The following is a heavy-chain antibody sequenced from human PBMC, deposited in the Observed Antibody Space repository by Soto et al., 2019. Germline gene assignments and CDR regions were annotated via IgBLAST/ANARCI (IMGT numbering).Heavy chain of an antibody. CDR1: GGSFTSDNYY. J-gene: IGHJ6*02. V-gene: IGHV4-39*07. CDR2: MYYTGSF. CDR3: ARRLYYDSSGFEGGGMDV. Sequence: SETLSLTCTVSGGSFTSDNYYWGWIRQPPGEGLEWLGSMYYTGSFHYNPSLKGRVAISVDTSKSQFSLKLSSVTAADTAVYYCARRLYYDSSGFEGGGMDVWGQGTTVTVSS. D-gene: IGHD3-22*01.